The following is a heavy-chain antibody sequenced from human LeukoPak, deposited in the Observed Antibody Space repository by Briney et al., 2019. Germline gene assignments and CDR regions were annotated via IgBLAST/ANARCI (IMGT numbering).Heavy chain of an antibody. D-gene: IGHD3-3*01. CDR1: GFTFSSYA. Sequence: GGSLRLSCAASGFTFSSYAMHWVRQAPGKGLEWVAVVSYDGSNKYYADSVKGRFTISRDNSKNTLYLQMNSLRAEDTAVYYCAREGSGHGAFDIWGQGTMVTVSS. CDR3: AREGSGHGAFDI. CDR2: VSYDGSNK. J-gene: IGHJ3*02. V-gene: IGHV3-30*04.